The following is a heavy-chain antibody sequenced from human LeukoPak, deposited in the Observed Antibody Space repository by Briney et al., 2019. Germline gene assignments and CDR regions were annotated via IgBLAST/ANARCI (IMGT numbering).Heavy chain of an antibody. V-gene: IGHV3-66*01. Sequence: GGSLRLSCAASGFTVSSNYMSWVRQAPGKGLEWVSVIYSGGSTYYADSVKGRFTISRDNSKNTLYLQMNSLRAEETAVYYCARERGGGYYDSSGISWYFDYWGQGTLVTVSS. D-gene: IGHD3-22*01. CDR2: IYSGGST. CDR1: GFTVSSNY. CDR3: ARERGGGYYDSSGISWYFDY. J-gene: IGHJ4*02.